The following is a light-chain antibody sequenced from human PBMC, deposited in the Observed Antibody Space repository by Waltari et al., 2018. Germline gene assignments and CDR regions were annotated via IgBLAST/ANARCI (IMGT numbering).Light chain of an antibody. V-gene: IGKV1-6*01. CDR1: QGLRND. Sequence: AIQMTQSPSSLSASEGDTVTITCRASQGLRNDLGWYQQKPGKAPKLLIYAASSLQSGVPSRFSGSGSCTDFTLTISSLQPEDFATYYCLQDYNYPRTFGQGTKVGIK. J-gene: IGKJ1*01. CDR3: LQDYNYPRT. CDR2: AAS.